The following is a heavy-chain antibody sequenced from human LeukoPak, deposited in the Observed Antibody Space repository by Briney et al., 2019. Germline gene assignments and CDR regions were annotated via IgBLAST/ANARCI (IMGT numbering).Heavy chain of an antibody. Sequence: EASVKVSCKASGGTFSSYAISWVRQAPGQGLEWMGGISPIFGTANYAQKFQGRVTMTADESTSTAYMELSSLRSEDTAVYYCASPNRAMARTDAFDICGQGTMVTVSS. J-gene: IGHJ3*02. CDR3: ASPNRAMARTDAFDI. V-gene: IGHV1-69*01. CDR2: ISPIFGTA. CDR1: GGTFSSYA. D-gene: IGHD6-19*01.